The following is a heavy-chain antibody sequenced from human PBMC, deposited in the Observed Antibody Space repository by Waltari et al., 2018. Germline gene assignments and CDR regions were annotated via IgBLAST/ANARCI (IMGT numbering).Heavy chain of an antibody. V-gene: IGHV4-38-2*02. Sequence: QVRLQESGPGLVKPSETLSLTCTVSGNSISSPYYWGWIRQPPGKGLEWIGNIYHSGNTYYNPSIKSRVTLSVDTSKNQFSLKLNSVTAADTAVYYCARGPPIVGAMDYWGQGTLVTVSS. D-gene: IGHD1-26*01. CDR3: ARGPPIVGAMDY. CDR2: IYHSGNT. J-gene: IGHJ4*02. CDR1: GNSISSPYY.